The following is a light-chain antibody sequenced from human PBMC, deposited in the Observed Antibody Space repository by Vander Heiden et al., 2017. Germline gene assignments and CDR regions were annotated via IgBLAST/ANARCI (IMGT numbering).Light chain of an antibody. CDR3: SSITGGNNLV. J-gene: IGLJ2*01. CDR2: EVI. CDR1: SSDVGGYKH. Sequence: QSALTQPPSASGSPGQSVTISCTGTSSDVGGYKHVSWYQQHPGNAPNLMFYEVIRRPSGVPDRFSGSKSGSTASLTVSGLQAEDEADYHCSSITGGNNLVFGGGTKLTVL. V-gene: IGLV2-8*01.